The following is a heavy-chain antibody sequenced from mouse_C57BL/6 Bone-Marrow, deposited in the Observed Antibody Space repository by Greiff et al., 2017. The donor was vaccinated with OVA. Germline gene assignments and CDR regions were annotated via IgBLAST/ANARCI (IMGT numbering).Heavy chain of an antibody. CDR2: INPYNGGT. D-gene: IGHD1-1*01. CDR3: ARFHYYDSSDCAMDY. J-gene: IGHJ4*01. V-gene: IGHV1-19*01. Sequence: EVQLQQSGPVLVKPGASVKMSCKASGYTFTDYYMNWVKQSHGKSLEWIGVINPYNGGTSYNQKFKGKATLTVDKSSSTAYMELNSLTSEDSAVYYCARFHYYDSSDCAMDYWGQGTSVTVSS. CDR1: GYTFTDYY.